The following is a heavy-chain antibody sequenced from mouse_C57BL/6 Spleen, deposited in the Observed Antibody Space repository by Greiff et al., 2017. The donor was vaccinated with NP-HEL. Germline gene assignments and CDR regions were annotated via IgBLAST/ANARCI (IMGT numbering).Heavy chain of an antibody. CDR2: IYPGDGDT. V-gene: IGHV1-80*01. Sequence: VKLMESGAELVKPGASVKISCKASGYAFSSYWMNWVKQRPGKGLEWIGQIYPGDGDTNYNGKFKGKATLTADKPSSTAYMQLSSLTSEDSAVYFCARRDGSSYRYFDVWGTGTTVTVSS. CDR1: GYAFSSYW. CDR3: ARRDGSSYRYFDV. J-gene: IGHJ1*03. D-gene: IGHD1-1*01.